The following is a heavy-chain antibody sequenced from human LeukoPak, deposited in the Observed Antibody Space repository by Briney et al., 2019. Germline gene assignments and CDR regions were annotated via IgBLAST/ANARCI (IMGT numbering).Heavy chain of an antibody. D-gene: IGHD5-18*01. Sequence: SETLSLTCTVSGGSISSSSYYWGWIRQPPGKGLEWIGSIYYSGSTYYNPSLKSRVTISVDTSKNQFSLKLSSVTAADTAVYYCAREFFLRTAMAVGDALDIWGQGTMVTVSS. J-gene: IGHJ3*02. V-gene: IGHV4-39*07. CDR2: IYYSGST. CDR1: GGSISSSSYY. CDR3: AREFFLRTAMAVGDALDI.